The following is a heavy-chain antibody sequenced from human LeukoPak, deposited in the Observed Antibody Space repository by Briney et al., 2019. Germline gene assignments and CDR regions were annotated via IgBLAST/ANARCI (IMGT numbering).Heavy chain of an antibody. Sequence: ASVKVSCKASGYTFTGYYMHWVRQAPGQGLEWMGWINPNSGGTNYAQKFQGRVTMTRDTSISTAYMELSRLRSDDTAVDYCARRVFEKMATMVFDYGGQGTLVTVSS. V-gene: IGHV1-2*02. J-gene: IGHJ4*02. CDR1: GYTFTGYY. CDR3: ARRVFEKMATMVFDY. D-gene: IGHD5-24*01. CDR2: INPNSGGT.